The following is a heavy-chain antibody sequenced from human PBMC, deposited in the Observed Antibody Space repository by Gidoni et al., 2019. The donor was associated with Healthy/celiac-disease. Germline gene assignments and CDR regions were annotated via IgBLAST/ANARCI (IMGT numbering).Heavy chain of an antibody. J-gene: IGHJ3*02. CDR1: GYTFTSYG. CDR2: ISAYNGTT. CDR3: ARDRSGLLWFGELFYFDAFDI. Sequence: QVQLVQSGAEVKKPGASVKVSCKASGYTFTSYGISWVRQAPGQGLEWMGWISAYNGTTNYAQKLQGRVTMTTDTSTSTAYMELRSLRSDDTAVYYCARDRSGLLWFGELFYFDAFDIWGQGTMVTVSS. D-gene: IGHD3-10*01. V-gene: IGHV1-18*01.